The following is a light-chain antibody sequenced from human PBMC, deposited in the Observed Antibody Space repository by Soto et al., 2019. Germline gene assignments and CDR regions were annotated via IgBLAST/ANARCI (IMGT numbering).Light chain of an antibody. CDR1: QSVSSN. CDR2: GAS. V-gene: IGKV3-15*01. J-gene: IGKJ2*01. Sequence: EIVMTQSPATLSVSPGERATLSCRASQSVSSNLAWYQQKPGQAPRLLIYGASTRATSIPARFSGSGSGTEFTLTISRLQSEDCTVYYYQQYNNWPPYTFGQGTKLEIK. CDR3: QQYNNWPPYT.